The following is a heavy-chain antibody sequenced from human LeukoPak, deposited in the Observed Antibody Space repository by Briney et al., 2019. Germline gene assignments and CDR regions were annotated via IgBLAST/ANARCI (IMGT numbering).Heavy chain of an antibody. Sequence: ASVKVSCKASGYTFTGYYMHWVRQAPGQGLEWMGWINPKSGGTDYAQKFQGRVTMTRDTSISTAYMELSRLRSDDTAVYYCARNYGSGSYVDYWGQGTLVTVSS. V-gene: IGHV1-2*02. CDR3: ARNYGSGSYVDY. J-gene: IGHJ4*02. CDR2: INPKSGGT. D-gene: IGHD3-10*01. CDR1: GYTFTGYY.